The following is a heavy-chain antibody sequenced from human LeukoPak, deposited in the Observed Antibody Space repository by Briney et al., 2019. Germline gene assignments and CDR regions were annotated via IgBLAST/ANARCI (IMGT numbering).Heavy chain of an antibody. V-gene: IGHV4-34*01. CDR2: INHSGST. J-gene: IGHJ5*02. D-gene: IGHD2-2*01. Sequence: SETLSLTCAVYGGSFSGYYWSWIRQPPGKGLEWIGEINHSGSTNYNPSLKSRVTISVDTSKNQFSLKLSSVTAADTAMYYCARALASWKPYNWFDPWGQGTLVTVSS. CDR1: GGSFSGYY. CDR3: ARALASWKPYNWFDP.